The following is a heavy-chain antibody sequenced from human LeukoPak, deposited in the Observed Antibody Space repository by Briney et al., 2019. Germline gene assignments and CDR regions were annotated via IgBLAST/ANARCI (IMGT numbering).Heavy chain of an antibody. CDR3: ARGPYYYDSSGSFDY. D-gene: IGHD3-22*01. Sequence: SETLSLTCAVYGGSFSHYYWSWIRQPPGKGLEWIGEINHSGSTNYDPSLKSRVTISVDTSKNQFSLQLSSVTAADTAVYYCARGPYYYDSSGSFDYWGQGTLVTVSS. V-gene: IGHV4-34*01. CDR2: INHSGST. CDR1: GGSFSHYY. J-gene: IGHJ4*02.